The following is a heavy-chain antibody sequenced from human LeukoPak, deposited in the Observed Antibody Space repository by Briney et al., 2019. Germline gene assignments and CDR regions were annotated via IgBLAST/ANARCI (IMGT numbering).Heavy chain of an antibody. D-gene: IGHD3-3*01. J-gene: IGHJ5*02. Sequence: GGSLRLSCAASGFTFSSYSMNWVRQAPGKGLEWVSSISSSSSYIYYADSVKGRFAISRDNAKNSLYLQMNSLRAEDTAVYYCARANLITIFGVVSSWFDPWGQGTLVTVSS. CDR3: ARANLITIFGVVSSWFDP. V-gene: IGHV3-21*01. CDR2: ISSSSSYI. CDR1: GFTFSSYS.